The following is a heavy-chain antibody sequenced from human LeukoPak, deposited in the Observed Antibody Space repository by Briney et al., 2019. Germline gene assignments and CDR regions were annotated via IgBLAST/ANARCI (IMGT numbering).Heavy chain of an antibody. J-gene: IGHJ4*02. CDR3: ARGSRSGSYFMVDY. V-gene: IGHV1-18*01. D-gene: IGHD1-26*01. CDR1: GYSFSGHG. CDR2: ISAYNGNT. Sequence: ASVKVSCKASGYSFSGHGITWVRQAPGQGLEWMGWISAYNGNTKYAQNLQGRVTMTTDISTSTAYMELRSLRSDDTAVYYCARGSRSGSYFMVDYWGQGTLVTVSS.